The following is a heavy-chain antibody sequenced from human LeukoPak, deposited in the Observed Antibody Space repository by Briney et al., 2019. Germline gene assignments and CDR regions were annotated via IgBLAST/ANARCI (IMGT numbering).Heavy chain of an antibody. J-gene: IGHJ4*02. CDR1: GFTLSSYS. CDR2: IYYSGST. V-gene: IGHV4-59*04. Sequence: MTGGSLRLSCAASGFTLSSYSMNWVRQAPGKGLEWIGSIYYSGSTYYNPSLKSRVTISVDTSKNQFSLQLNSVTPEDTAVYYCAGVDRAISTTGTLGDWGQGTLVTVSS. D-gene: IGHD6-13*01. CDR3: AGVDRAISTTGTLGD.